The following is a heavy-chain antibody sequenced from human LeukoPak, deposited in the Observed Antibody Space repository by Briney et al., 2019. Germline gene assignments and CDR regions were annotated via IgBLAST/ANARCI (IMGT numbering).Heavy chain of an antibody. CDR1: GGSFSGYY. CDR2: INHSGST. Sequence: KASETLSLTCAVYGGSFSGYYWSWIRQPPGKGLEWIGEINHSGSTNYNPSLKSRVTISVDTSKNQFSLKLSSVTAAETAVYYCARGRYNWNYVPYYYYGMDVWGQGTTVTVSS. CDR3: ARGRYNWNYVPYYYYGMDV. V-gene: IGHV4-34*01. J-gene: IGHJ6*02. D-gene: IGHD1-7*01.